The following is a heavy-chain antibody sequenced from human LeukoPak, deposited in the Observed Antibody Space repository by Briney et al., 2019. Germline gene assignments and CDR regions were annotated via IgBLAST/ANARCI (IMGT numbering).Heavy chain of an antibody. CDR1: GFTFSNYW. Sequence: GGSLRLSCAASGFTFSNYWMTWVRQAPGKGLEWVANINRDGSERYYVDSVKDRLTISRDDAKSSLYLQMNSLRAEDTAVYYCARRNAMDVWGQGTTVIVFS. CDR3: ARRNAMDV. V-gene: IGHV3-7*03. J-gene: IGHJ6*02. CDR2: INRDGSER.